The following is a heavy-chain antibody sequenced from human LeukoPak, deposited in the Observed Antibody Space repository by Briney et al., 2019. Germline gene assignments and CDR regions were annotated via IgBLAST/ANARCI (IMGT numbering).Heavy chain of an antibody. J-gene: IGHJ6*03. CDR3: ASSYCSSTSCYTALGYYYMDV. Sequence: SVKVSCKASGGTFSSYTISWVRQAPGQGLEWMGRIIPILGIANYAQKFQGRVTIPAHKPTRTPNMALSSLTSKERPVYYCASSYCSSTSCYTALGYYYMDVWGKGTTVTVSS. CDR2: IIPILGIA. CDR1: GGTFSSYT. V-gene: IGHV1-69*02. D-gene: IGHD2-2*02.